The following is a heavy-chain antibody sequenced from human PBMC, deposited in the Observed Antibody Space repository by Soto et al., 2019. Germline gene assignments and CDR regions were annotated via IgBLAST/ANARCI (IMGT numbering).Heavy chain of an antibody. V-gene: IGHV3-30*18. CDR3: AKHEVLVVAAARDYYGMDV. J-gene: IGHJ6*02. Sequence: QVQLVESGGGVVQPGRSLRLSCAASGFTFSSYGMHWVRQAPGKGLEWVAVISYDGNNKYYADSVKGRFTISRDNYKNTVYMQMNSLGAQDSAVYYCAKHEVLVVAAARDYYGMDVWGQGSTVTVSS. D-gene: IGHD2-15*01. CDR2: ISYDGNNK. CDR1: GFTFSSYG.